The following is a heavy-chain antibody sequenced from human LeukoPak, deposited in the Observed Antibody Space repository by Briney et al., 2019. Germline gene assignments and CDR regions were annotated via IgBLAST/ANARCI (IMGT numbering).Heavy chain of an antibody. Sequence: GGSLRLSCAASGFTFSSYWMHWVRQAPGKGLVWVSSISWKSGTIGYADSVKGRFTISRDNAKNSLYLQMNSLRAEDTALYFCARGEYDILTGFFYFDYWGQGTLVTVSS. J-gene: IGHJ4*02. V-gene: IGHV3-74*01. CDR3: ARGEYDILTGFFYFDY. D-gene: IGHD3-9*01. CDR2: ISWKSGTI. CDR1: GFTFSSYW.